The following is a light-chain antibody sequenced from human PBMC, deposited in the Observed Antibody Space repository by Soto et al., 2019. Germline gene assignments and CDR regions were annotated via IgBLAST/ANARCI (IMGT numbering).Light chain of an antibody. CDR3: QQYDRSTLT. V-gene: IGKV3-20*01. CDR1: QSVSSSY. J-gene: IGKJ4*01. Sequence: EIVLTQSPGTLSLSPGERATLSCRASQSVSSSYLAWYQQKPGQAPRLLIYGASSRATGIPDRFSGSGSGKDFTLTISRLEPEDFAVYYCQQYDRSTLTFGGGTKVEIK. CDR2: GAS.